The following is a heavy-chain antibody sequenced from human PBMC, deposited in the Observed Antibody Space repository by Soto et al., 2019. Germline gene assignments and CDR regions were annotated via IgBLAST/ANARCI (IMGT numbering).Heavy chain of an antibody. CDR2: ISAYNGNT. CDR3: ARGGTPIHY. V-gene: IGHV1-18*01. CDR1: GYTFTNFG. J-gene: IGHJ4*02. D-gene: IGHD3-16*01. Sequence: QVQLVQSGAEVKKPGASVKVSCKASGYTFTNFGISWVRQAPGQGLEGMGWISAYNGNTNYAQNLQGRVTMTTDTSPRTASMELRRLSSVDTAVYYCARGGTPIHYWGQGTLVTVSS.